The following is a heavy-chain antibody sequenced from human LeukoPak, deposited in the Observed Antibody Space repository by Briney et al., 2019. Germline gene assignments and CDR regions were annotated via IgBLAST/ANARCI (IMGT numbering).Heavy chain of an antibody. CDR2: ISAYNGNT. V-gene: IGHV1-18*01. J-gene: IGHJ1*01. Sequence: ASVKVSCKASGYTFTSYGISWVRQAPGQGLEWMGWISAYNGNTNYAQKLQGRVTMTTDTSTSTAYMELRSLRSDDTAVYYCARDRYYYDSSGHEYFQHWGQGTLVTVSS. D-gene: IGHD3-22*01. CDR3: ARDRYYYDSSGHEYFQH. CDR1: GYTFTSYG.